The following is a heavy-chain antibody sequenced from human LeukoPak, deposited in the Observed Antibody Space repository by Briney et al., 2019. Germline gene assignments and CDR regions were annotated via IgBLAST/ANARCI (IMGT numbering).Heavy chain of an antibody. CDR2: ISSSSSYI. CDR3: ARDLTGSSSSRTF. CDR1: GFTFSSYS. Sequence: GGSLRLSCAASGFTFSSYSMNWVRRAPGKGLEWVSSISSSSSYIYYADSVKGRFTISRDNAKNSLYLQMNSLRAEDTAVYYCARDLTGSSSSRTFWGQGTLVTVSS. D-gene: IGHD6-13*01. J-gene: IGHJ4*02. V-gene: IGHV3-21*01.